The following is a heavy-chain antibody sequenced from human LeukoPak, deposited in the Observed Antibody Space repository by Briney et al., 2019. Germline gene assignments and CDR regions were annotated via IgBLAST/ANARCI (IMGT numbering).Heavy chain of an antibody. CDR1: GFTFSSYS. CDR2: ISSSSSYI. V-gene: IGHV3-21*01. J-gene: IGHJ4*02. CDR3: AMSSSWDGYFDY. D-gene: IGHD6-13*01. Sequence: PGGSLRLSCAASGFTFSSYSMNWVRQAPGKGLEWVSSISSSSSYIYYADSVKGRFTIPRDNAKNSLYLQMNSLRAEDTAVYYCAMSSSWDGYFDYWGQGTLVTVSS.